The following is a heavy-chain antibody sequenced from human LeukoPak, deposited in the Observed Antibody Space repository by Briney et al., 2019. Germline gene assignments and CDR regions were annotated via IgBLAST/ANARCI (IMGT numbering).Heavy chain of an antibody. Sequence: PSETLSLTCTVSGGSISSYYWSRIRQPPGKGLEWIWYIYYSGSTNYNPSLKSRGTISVDTSKNQFSLKLSSVTAADTAVYYCARARRDGYNFYYYGMDVWGQGTTVTVSS. CDR2: IYYSGST. CDR3: ARARRDGYNFYYYGMDV. CDR1: GGSISSYY. V-gene: IGHV4-59*01. D-gene: IGHD5-24*01. J-gene: IGHJ6*02.